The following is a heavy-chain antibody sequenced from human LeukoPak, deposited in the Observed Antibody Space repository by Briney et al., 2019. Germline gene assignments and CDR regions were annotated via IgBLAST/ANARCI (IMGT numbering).Heavy chain of an antibody. J-gene: IGHJ4*02. D-gene: IGHD6-13*01. CDR3: ARLIGYSSSPHFDY. V-gene: IGHV4-59*08. Sequence: SETLSLTCTVSGGSISSYYWIWIRQPPGKGLEWIGYIYHSGSTNYNPSLKSRVTISLDTSKNQFSLKLSSVTAADTAVYYCARLIGYSSSPHFDYWGQGILVTVSS. CDR2: IYHSGST. CDR1: GGSISSYY.